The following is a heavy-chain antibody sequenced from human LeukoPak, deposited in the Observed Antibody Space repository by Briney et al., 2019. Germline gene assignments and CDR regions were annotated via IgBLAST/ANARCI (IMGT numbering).Heavy chain of an antibody. D-gene: IGHD3-22*01. CDR3: ARGQWLSPKFDY. Sequence: ASVKVSCKASGGTFSSYAISWVRQAPGQGLEWMGGIIPIFGTANYAQKFQGRVTITADESTSTAYMELSSLRSEDTAVYYCARGQWLSPKFDYWGQGTLVTVSS. J-gene: IGHJ4*02. V-gene: IGHV1-69*13. CDR1: GGTFSSYA. CDR2: IIPIFGTA.